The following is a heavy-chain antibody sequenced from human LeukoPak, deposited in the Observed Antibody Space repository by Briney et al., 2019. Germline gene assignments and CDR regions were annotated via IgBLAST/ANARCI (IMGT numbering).Heavy chain of an antibody. CDR3: ARGSTVTTNFYYYYCMDV. D-gene: IGHD4-17*01. CDR2: ISSSGSTI. J-gene: IGHJ6*03. V-gene: IGHV3-48*03. CDR1: GFTFSSYE. Sequence: GGSLRLSCAASGFTFSSYEMNWVRQAPGKGLEWVSYISSSGSTIYYADSVKGRFTISRDNDNNSLYLQMNSLRAEDTAVYYCARGSTVTTNFYYYYCMDVWGKGTTVTVSS.